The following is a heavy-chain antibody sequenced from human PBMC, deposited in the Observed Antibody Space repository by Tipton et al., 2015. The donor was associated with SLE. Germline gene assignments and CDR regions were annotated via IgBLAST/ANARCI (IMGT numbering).Heavy chain of an antibody. J-gene: IGHJ4*02. D-gene: IGHD6-13*01. Sequence: TLSLTCTVSGGSISSYYWSWIRQPPGKGLEWIGYIYYSGSTNYNPSLKSRVTISVDTSKNQFSLKLSSVTAADTAVFYCARKFSSWSFWDYWGQGTLVTVSS. V-gene: IGHV4-59*12. CDR3: ARKFSSWSFWDY. CDR2: IYYSGST. CDR1: GGSISSYY.